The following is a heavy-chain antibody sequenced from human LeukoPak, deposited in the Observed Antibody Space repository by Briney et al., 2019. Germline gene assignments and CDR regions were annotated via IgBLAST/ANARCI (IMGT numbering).Heavy chain of an antibody. V-gene: IGHV4-59*08. CDR1: GGSISSYY. D-gene: IGHD6-19*01. J-gene: IGHJ4*02. CDR3: ARLRVAVAGSLYQGTFYFDY. CDR2: IYYSGST. Sequence: SETLSLTCTVSGGSISSYYWSWIRQPPGKGLEWIGYIYYSGSTNYNPSLKSRVTISVDTSKSQFSLKLSFVTAADTAVYYCARLRVAVAGSLYQGTFYFDYWGQGTLVTVSS.